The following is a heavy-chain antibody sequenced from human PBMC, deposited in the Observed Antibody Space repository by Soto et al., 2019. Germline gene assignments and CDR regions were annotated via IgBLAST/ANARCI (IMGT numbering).Heavy chain of an antibody. Sequence: QVQLVQSGAEVKKPGASVKVSCKASGYTFTGYYMHWVRQAPGQGLEWMGWINPNSGGTNYAQKFQGRVTMTRDTSISTAYMELSRLRSDDTAVYYCARVPGMESYYYYGMDVWGQGTTVTVSS. CDR1: GYTFTGYY. CDR2: INPNSGGT. D-gene: IGHD3-10*01. CDR3: ARVPGMESYYYYGMDV. V-gene: IGHV1-2*02. J-gene: IGHJ6*02.